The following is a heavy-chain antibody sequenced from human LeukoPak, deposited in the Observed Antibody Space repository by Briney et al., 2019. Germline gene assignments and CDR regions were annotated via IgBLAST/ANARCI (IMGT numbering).Heavy chain of an antibody. J-gene: IGHJ1*01. CDR2: ISVNTGGT. CDR3: ATATQPRGYFLH. CDR1: GYTSTGYY. V-gene: IGHV1-2*02. D-gene: IGHD2-2*01. Sequence: ASVKVSCKTSGYTSTGYYMHWVRQAPGQSLEWMGWISVNTGGTNYAQSFQDRVTLTRDTSTNTAYLELRSLRSDDTAIIYCATATQPRGYFLHWGQGTLVTVSS.